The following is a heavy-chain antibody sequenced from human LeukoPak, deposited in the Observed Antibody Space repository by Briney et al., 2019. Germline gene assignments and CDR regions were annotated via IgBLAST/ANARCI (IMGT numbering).Heavy chain of an antibody. D-gene: IGHD2-15*01. CDR2: INAGNGNT. CDR3: ARVRYCSGGSCYQYNWFDP. Sequence: ASVKVSCKASGYTFTSYAMHWVRQAPGQRLEWMGWINAGNGNTKYSQEFQGRVTITRDTSISTAYMELSRLRSDDTAVYYCARVRYCSGGSCYQYNWFDPWGQGTLVTVSS. J-gene: IGHJ5*02. V-gene: IGHV1-3*01. CDR1: GYTFTSYA.